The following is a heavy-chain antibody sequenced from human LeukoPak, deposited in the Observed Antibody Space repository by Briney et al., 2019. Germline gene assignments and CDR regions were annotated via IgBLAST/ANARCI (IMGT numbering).Heavy chain of an antibody. J-gene: IGHJ4*02. CDR2: VKQDGSEK. Sequence: PGGSLRLSCVASGFTFSSYWMNWVRQAPGKGLEWVANVKQDGSEKYYVDSMKGRFTISRDNAKNSLYLQMDSLRAEDTAVYYCARDRARVVGQLGSFDYWGQGTLVTVSS. CDR1: GFTFSSYW. V-gene: IGHV3-7*04. D-gene: IGHD2-2*01. CDR3: ARDRARVVGQLGSFDY.